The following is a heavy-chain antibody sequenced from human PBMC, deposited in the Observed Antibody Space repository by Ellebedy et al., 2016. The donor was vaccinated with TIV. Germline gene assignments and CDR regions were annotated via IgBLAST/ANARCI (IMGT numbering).Heavy chain of an antibody. D-gene: IGHD3-3*01. CDR3: AKAGHYDFWSGFFRNYYYYMDV. J-gene: IGHJ6*03. CDR2: ISGSGGST. Sequence: GGSLRLXXAASGFTFSSYAMSWVRQAPGKGLEWVSAISGSGGSTYYADSVKGRFTISRDNSKNTLYLQMNSLRAEDTAVYYCAKAGHYDFWSGFFRNYYYYMDVWGKGTTVTVSS. V-gene: IGHV3-23*01. CDR1: GFTFSSYA.